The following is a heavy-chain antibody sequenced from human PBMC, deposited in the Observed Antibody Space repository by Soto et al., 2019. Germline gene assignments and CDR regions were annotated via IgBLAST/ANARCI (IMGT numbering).Heavy chain of an antibody. CDR2: ISTYNGNT. J-gene: IGHJ5*02. Sequence: ASVKVYCKASGCTFTSYALSWVRHAPGQGLEWMGWISTYNGNTNYAQNLQGRVTMTTDISTNTAYMELRSLRSDDTAVYYCARVVGGIPVAGSWNWFDPWGQGTLVTV. CDR1: GCTFTSYA. V-gene: IGHV1-18*04. CDR3: ARVVGGIPVAGSWNWFDP. D-gene: IGHD6-19*01.